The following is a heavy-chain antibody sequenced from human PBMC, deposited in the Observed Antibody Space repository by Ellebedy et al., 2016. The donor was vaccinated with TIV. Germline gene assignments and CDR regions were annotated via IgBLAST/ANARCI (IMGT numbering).Heavy chain of an antibody. Sequence: GESLKISCAASGFTVSDYFMSWVRQAPGKGLEWVSVIYRDGGTNYTDSVLGRFDISRDSSTNTLYLQMNSLRADDTAVYNCARDPRGGGDYGDNCFDPWGQGTLVTVSS. D-gene: IGHD4-17*01. J-gene: IGHJ5*02. CDR1: GFTVSDYF. CDR3: ARDPRGGGDYGDNCFDP. CDR2: IYRDGGT. V-gene: IGHV3-66*01.